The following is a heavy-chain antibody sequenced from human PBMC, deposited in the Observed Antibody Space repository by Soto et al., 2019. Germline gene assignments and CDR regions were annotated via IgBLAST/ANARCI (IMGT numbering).Heavy chain of an antibody. CDR1: GYTFTSYD. CDR3: ARDRPFYSSSWCRHCYRMSFCGRGTSVLGSAGM. Sequence: ASVKVSCKASGYTFTSYDINWVRQATGQGLEWMGWMNPNSGNTGYAQKFQGRVTMTRNTSISTAYMELSSLRSEDTAVYYCARDRPFYSSSWCRHCYRMSFCGRGTSVLGSAGM. V-gene: IGHV1-8*01. CDR2: MNPNSGNT. D-gene: IGHD6-13*01. J-gene: IGHJ6*01.